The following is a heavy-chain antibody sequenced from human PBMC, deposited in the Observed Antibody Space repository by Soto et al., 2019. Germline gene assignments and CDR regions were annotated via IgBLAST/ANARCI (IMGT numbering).Heavy chain of an antibody. Sequence: QVQLQESGPGLVKPSQTLSLTCTVSGGSINSADYYWSWIRQPPGEGLEWIGHIYDSGKTYTNPSLQSQLTMSVDTSKTQFSLRLTSVTAAATAVYYCARGPTSDKVDYWGQGTLVTVSS. CDR3: ARGPTSDKVDY. V-gene: IGHV4-30-4*01. J-gene: IGHJ4*02. D-gene: IGHD3-10*01. CDR1: GGSINSADYY. CDR2: IYDSGKT.